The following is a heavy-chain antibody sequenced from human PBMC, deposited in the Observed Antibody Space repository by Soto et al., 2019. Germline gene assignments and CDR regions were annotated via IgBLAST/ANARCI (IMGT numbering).Heavy chain of an antibody. CDR1: WFTVSSNY. D-gene: IGHD6-19*01. J-gene: IGHJ4*02. V-gene: IGHV3-53*01. CDR3: LRHAIAVADLFDS. CDR2: IYSAGST. Sequence: GGSLRLSCAASWFTVSSNYMSWVRQAPGKGPEWVSIIYSAGSTFYADSVKGRFTISRDNSKNTLYLQMNSLRAEDTAVYYFLRHAIAVADLFDSPAQGTLVTGSS.